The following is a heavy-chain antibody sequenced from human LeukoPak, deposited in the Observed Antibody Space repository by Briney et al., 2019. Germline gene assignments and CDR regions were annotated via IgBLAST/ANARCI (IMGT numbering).Heavy chain of an antibody. CDR1: GGSFSGYY. CDR3: ARAPLSGSYSLGIYYYMDV. CDR2: INHSGST. J-gene: IGHJ6*03. D-gene: IGHD3-10*01. Sequence: SETLSPTCAVYGGSFSGYYWSWIRRPPGQGLEWIGEINHSGSTNYNPSLKSRVTISVDTSKNQFSLKLSSVTAADTAVYYCARAPLSGSYSLGIYYYMDVWGKGTTVTVSS. V-gene: IGHV4-34*01.